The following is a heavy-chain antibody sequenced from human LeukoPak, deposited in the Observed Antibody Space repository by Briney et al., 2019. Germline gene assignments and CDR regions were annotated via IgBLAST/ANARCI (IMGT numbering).Heavy chain of an antibody. CDR2: ISYDGSNK. V-gene: IGHV3-30*18. J-gene: IGHJ4*02. CDR3: AKDAQRWLHVYYFDY. D-gene: IGHD5-24*01. CDR1: GFTFSGYG. Sequence: GRSLRLSCAASGFTFSGYGMHWVRQAPGKGLEWVAVISYDGSNKYYADSVKGRFTISRDNSKNTLYLQMNSLRAEDTAVYYCAKDAQRWLHVYYFDYWGQGTLVTVSS.